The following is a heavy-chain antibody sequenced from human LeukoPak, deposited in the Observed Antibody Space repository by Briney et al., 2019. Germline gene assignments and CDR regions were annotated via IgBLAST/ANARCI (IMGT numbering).Heavy chain of an antibody. D-gene: IGHD1-26*01. V-gene: IGHV4-39*07. CDR3: AREEVGASYYYYYYGMDV. CDR2: IYYSGST. Sequence: PSETLSLTCTVSGGSISSSSYYWGWIRQPPGKGLEWIGSIYYSGSTYYNPSLKSRVTISVDRSKNQFSLKLSSVTAADTAVYYCAREEVGASYYYYYYGMDVWGQGTTVTVSS. CDR1: GGSISSSSYY. J-gene: IGHJ6*02.